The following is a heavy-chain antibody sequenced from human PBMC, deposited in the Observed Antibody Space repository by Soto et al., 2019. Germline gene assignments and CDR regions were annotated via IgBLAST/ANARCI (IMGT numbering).Heavy chain of an antibody. D-gene: IGHD6-13*01. V-gene: IGHV3-21*01. CDR2: ISGSSSYI. CDR1: GFTFSSYS. J-gene: IGHJ4*02. CDR3: ARADLEYSSPTPFDY. Sequence: EVQLVESGGGLVKPGGSLRLSCAASGFTFSSYSMNWVRQAPGKGLEWVSSISGSSSYIYYGDSVKGRFTISRDNAKNSLYLQMNSLRAEDTSIYYCARADLEYSSPTPFDYWGQGTLVIVSS.